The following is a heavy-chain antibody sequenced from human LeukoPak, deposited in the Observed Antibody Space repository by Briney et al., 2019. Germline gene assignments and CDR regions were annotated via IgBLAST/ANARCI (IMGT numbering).Heavy chain of an antibody. J-gene: IGHJ3*02. CDR1: VVTFSSYA. Sequence: GSSVKVSCKASVVTFSSYAISWVRQAPGQGLEWMGGIIPIFGTANYAQKFQGRVTITADESTSTAYLELSSRRSEDTAVYYCARILEKVGWIYDAFDIWGQGTMVTVSS. V-gene: IGHV1-69*01. D-gene: IGHD6-19*01. CDR2: IIPIFGTA. CDR3: ARILEKVGWIYDAFDI.